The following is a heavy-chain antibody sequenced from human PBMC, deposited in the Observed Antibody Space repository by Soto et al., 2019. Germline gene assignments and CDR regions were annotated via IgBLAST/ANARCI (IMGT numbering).Heavy chain of an antibody. CDR1: GYGFTTYG. D-gene: IGHD1-1*01. CDR2: ISAHNGNT. V-gene: IGHV1-18*01. Sequence: QVHLVQSAAEVKKPGASVKVSCKGSGYGFTTYGITWVRQAPGQGLEWMAWISAHNGNTNYAQKLQGRVTVTRDTSTSTAYKELRSLRSDDTAVYYCARGRYGDYWGQGALVTVSS. J-gene: IGHJ4*02. CDR3: ARGRYGDY.